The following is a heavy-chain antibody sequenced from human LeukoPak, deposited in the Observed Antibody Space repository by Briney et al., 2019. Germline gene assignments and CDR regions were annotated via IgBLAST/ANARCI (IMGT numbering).Heavy chain of an antibody. J-gene: IGHJ4*02. CDR3: ASSTTVTTHFFDF. V-gene: IGHV5-51*01. Sequence: GESLQISCKGSGDSFTSYWIGWVRQMPGKGLEWMGIIYPGDSDTRYSPSFQGQVTISADKSIRTAYLQWSSLKASDTAMYFCASSTTVTTHFFDFWGQGTLVTVSS. CDR1: GDSFTSYW. D-gene: IGHD4-17*01. CDR2: IYPGDSDT.